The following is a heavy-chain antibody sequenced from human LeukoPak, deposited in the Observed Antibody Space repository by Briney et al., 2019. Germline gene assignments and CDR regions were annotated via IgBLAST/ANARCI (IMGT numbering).Heavy chain of an antibody. V-gene: IGHV1-8*01. Sequence: ASVKVSCKASGYTFTSYDIYWVRQATGQGLEWMGWMNPNSGNTGYAQKFQGRVTMTRDTSISTAYMELSRLRSDDTAVYYCARGEGYCSGGSCYIFDYWGQGTLVTVSS. D-gene: IGHD2-15*01. CDR1: GYTFTSYD. J-gene: IGHJ4*02. CDR3: ARGEGYCSGGSCYIFDY. CDR2: MNPNSGNT.